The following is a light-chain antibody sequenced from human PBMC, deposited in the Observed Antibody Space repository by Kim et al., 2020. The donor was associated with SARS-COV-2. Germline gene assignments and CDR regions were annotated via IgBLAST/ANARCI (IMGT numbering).Light chain of an antibody. CDR2: GAS. J-gene: IGKJ2*01. CDR1: QSLGSN. V-gene: IGKV3-15*01. CDR3: QQYNNWPPMYT. Sequence: EIVMTQSPATLSVSPGERATLSCRASQSLGSNLAWYQQNPGQPPRLLIYGASTRAPGIPATFSGSGFGTDFTLTINSLQSEDFAVYYCQQYNNWPPMYTFGQGTKLEI.